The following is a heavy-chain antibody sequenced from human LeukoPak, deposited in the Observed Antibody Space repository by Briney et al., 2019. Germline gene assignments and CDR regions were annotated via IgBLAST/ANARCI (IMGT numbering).Heavy chain of an antibody. V-gene: IGHV3-53*04. CDR2: IYSGGST. CDR1: GFTVSSNY. Sequence: GGSLRLSCAASGFTVSSNYMSWVRQAPGKGLEWVSVIYSGGSTYYADSVKGRFTISRHNSKNTLYLQMNSLRAEDTAVYYCAREQYCSGCSCYCGYWGQGTLVTVSS. CDR3: AREQYCSGCSCYCGY. J-gene: IGHJ4*02. D-gene: IGHD2-15*01.